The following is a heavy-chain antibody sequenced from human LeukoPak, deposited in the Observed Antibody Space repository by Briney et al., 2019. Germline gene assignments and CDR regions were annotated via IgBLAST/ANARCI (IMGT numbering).Heavy chain of an antibody. CDR2: INPNSGGT. Sequence: ASVKVSCKASGYTFTGYYMHWVRQAPGQGLEWMGWINPNSGGTNYAQKFQGRVTMTRDTSTSTVYMELSSLRSEDTAVYYCARGYSRYGMDVWGQGTTVTVSS. CDR3: ARGYSRYGMDV. CDR1: GYTFTGYY. D-gene: IGHD2-15*01. J-gene: IGHJ6*02. V-gene: IGHV1-2*02.